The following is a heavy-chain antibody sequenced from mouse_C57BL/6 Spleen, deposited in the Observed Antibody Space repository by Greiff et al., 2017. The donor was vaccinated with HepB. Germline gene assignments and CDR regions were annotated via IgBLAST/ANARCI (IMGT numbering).Heavy chain of an antibody. Sequence: QVQLQQSGPELVKPGASVKISCKASGYAFSSSWINWVKQRPGKGLEWIGRIYPGDGDTNYNGKFKGKATLTADKSSSTAYMQLSSLTSEDSAVYFCASDYYGSFTYAMDYWGQGTSVTVSS. CDR3: ASDYYGSFTYAMDY. CDR2: IYPGDGDT. V-gene: IGHV1-82*01. D-gene: IGHD1-1*01. CDR1: GYAFSSSW. J-gene: IGHJ4*01.